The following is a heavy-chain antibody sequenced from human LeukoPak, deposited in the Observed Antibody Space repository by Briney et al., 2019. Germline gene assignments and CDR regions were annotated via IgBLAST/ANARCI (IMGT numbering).Heavy chain of an antibody. CDR1: GYTFTGYY. Sequence: ASVKVSCKASGYTFTGYYMHWVRQAPGQGLEWMGWISPNSGGTSYAQKFQGRVTMTRDTSISTAYMELSSLRSDDTAVYYCARDHLGAVDIWGQGTMVTVSS. V-gene: IGHV1-2*02. J-gene: IGHJ3*02. CDR2: ISPNSGGT. CDR3: ARDHLGAVDI.